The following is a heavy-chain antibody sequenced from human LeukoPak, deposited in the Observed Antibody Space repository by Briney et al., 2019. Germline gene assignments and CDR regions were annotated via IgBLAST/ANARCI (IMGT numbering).Heavy chain of an antibody. CDR3: ARIRWQPGRVFDY. D-gene: IGHD5-24*01. Sequence: PGGSPRLSCIASGFTFSNSWLSWVRQAPGKGLEWVANIKVDGSEKCYVDSVKGRFTISRDNAKNSLCLQMNSLRAEDTAVYYCARIRWQPGRVFDYWGQGALVTVSS. CDR1: GFTFSNSW. J-gene: IGHJ4*02. V-gene: IGHV3-7*01. CDR2: IKVDGSEK.